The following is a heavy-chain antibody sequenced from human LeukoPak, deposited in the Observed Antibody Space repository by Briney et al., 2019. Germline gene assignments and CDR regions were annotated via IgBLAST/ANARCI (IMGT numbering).Heavy chain of an antibody. Sequence: GGSLRLSCGASGFTFNRYRMNWVRQAPGKGLEWVSSISSSSSYIYYADSVKGRFTIARDNAKNSLQLQMNSLRVEDTAVYYCARDALYDSSGDWHFDLWGHGTLVTVSS. V-gene: IGHV3-21*01. CDR3: ARDALYDSSGDWHFDL. CDR1: GFTFNRYR. CDR2: ISSSSSYI. D-gene: IGHD3-22*01. J-gene: IGHJ2*01.